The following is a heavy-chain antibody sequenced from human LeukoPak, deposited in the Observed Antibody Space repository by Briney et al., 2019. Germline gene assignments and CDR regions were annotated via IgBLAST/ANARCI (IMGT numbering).Heavy chain of an antibody. J-gene: IGHJ4*02. CDR2: FNHEDGET. CDR3: ATVPGGGFDY. V-gene: IGHV1-24*01. D-gene: IGHD2-15*01. CDR1: GYTLIELS. Sequence: ASVKVSCKVSGYTLIELSMYWVRQAPGKGLEWVGGFNHEDGETNYAHKFQGRVTMTKDNSTDTVYLEMNSLRSEDTAVYYCATVPGGGFDYWGQGTLVTVSS.